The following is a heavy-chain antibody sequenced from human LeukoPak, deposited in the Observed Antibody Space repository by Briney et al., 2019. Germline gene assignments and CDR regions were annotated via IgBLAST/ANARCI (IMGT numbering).Heavy chain of an antibody. CDR1: GYTFTGYY. Sequence: GASVKVSCKASGYTFTGYYMHWVRQAPGQGLEWMGWINPNSGGTNYAQKFQGRVTMTRDTSISTAYMELSRLRSDDTAVYYCARAQLERPYYYYMDVWGKGTTVTISS. V-gene: IGHV1-2*02. CDR2: INPNSGGT. CDR3: ARAQLERPYYYYMDV. J-gene: IGHJ6*03. D-gene: IGHD1-1*01.